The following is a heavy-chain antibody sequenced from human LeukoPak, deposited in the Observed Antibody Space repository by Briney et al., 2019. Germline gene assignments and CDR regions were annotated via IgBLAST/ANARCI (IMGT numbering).Heavy chain of an antibody. J-gene: IGHJ4*02. Sequence: GGSLRLSCAASGFIFSDYYMGWIRQAPGKGLEWVSYISSSGSTIYYAESVKGRFTISRDNAKNSLYLQMNSLRAEDTAVYYCASIFGELFPIDYWGQGTLATVSS. CDR3: ASIFGELFPIDY. CDR2: ISSSGSTI. D-gene: IGHD3-10*02. CDR1: GFIFSDYY. V-gene: IGHV3-11*01.